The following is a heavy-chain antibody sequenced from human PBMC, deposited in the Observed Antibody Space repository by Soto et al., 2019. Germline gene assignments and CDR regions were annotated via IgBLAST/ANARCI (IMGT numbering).Heavy chain of an antibody. J-gene: IGHJ4*02. CDR1: GFTFSSYA. D-gene: IGHD1-26*01. Sequence: PGGSLRLSCAASGFTFSSYAMSLVRQAPGKGLEWVSAISGSGGSTYYADSVKGRFTISRENSKNTLYLQMNSLRAEDTAVYYCAKVVGATWDYFDYWGQGTLVTVSS. CDR3: AKVVGATWDYFDY. V-gene: IGHV3-23*01. CDR2: ISGSGGST.